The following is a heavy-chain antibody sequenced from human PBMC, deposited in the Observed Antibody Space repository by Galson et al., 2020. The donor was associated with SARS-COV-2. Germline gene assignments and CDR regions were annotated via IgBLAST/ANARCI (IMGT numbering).Heavy chain of an antibody. Sequence: ETSETLSLTCTVSGGSISSSSYYWGWIRQPPGKGLEWIGSIYYSGSTYYNPSLKSRVTISVDTSKNQFSLKLSSVTAADTAVYYCARDGGGYVVPAATDYYGMDVWGQGTTVTVSS. CDR3: ARDGGGYVVPAATDYYGMDV. CDR1: GGSISSSSYY. V-gene: IGHV4-39*02. J-gene: IGHJ6*02. D-gene: IGHD2-2*01. CDR2: IYYSGST.